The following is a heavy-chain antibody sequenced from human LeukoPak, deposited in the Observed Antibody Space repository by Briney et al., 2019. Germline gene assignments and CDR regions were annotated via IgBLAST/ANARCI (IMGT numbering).Heavy chain of an antibody. CDR3: ARDEEWELPPDH. Sequence: SETLSLTCTVSGGSISSYYWSWIRQPPGKGLEWIGYIYYSGSTNYNPSLKSRVTISVDTSKNQFSLKLSSVTAADTAVYYCARDEEWELPPDHWGQGTLVTVSS. J-gene: IGHJ4*02. CDR2: IYYSGST. V-gene: IGHV4-59*12. D-gene: IGHD1-26*01. CDR1: GGSISSYY.